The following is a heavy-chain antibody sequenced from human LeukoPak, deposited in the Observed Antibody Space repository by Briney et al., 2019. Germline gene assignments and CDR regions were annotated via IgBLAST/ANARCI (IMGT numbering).Heavy chain of an antibody. CDR1: GYTLTELS. J-gene: IGHJ5*02. CDR3: ASRGYSYGYRGYWFDP. CDR2: FDPEDGET. V-gene: IGHV1-24*01. Sequence: ASVKVSCKVSGYTLTELSMHWVRQAPGKGLEWMEGFDPEDGETIYAQKFQGRVTMTEDTSTDTAYMELSSLRSEDTAVYYCASRGYSYGYRGYWFDPWGQGTLVTVSS. D-gene: IGHD5-18*01.